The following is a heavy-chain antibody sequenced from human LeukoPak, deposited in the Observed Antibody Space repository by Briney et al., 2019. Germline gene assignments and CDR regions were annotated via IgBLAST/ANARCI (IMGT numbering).Heavy chain of an antibody. V-gene: IGHV3-48*01. CDR1: GFTFTSYS. J-gene: IGHJ4*02. CDR3: ARQSGSGTINDRIGYYSIDD. CDR2: IRSISSTI. Sequence: HGGSLRLSCAASGFTFTSYSMNWVRQAPGEGLEWVSYIRSISSTIYYADSVKDRFTSSRDNAKNSLYLQMNSLRAEDTAVYYCARQSGSGTINDRIGYYSIDDWSEGTLVSVSA. D-gene: IGHD3-22*01.